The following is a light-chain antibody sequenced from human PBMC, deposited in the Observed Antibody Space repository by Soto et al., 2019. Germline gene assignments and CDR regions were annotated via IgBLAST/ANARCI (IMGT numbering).Light chain of an antibody. CDR3: QQTYSTPFT. Sequence: DIQMTQSPSSLSASVGDRVTITCRASQSISSYLNWYQQKPGKAPKVVIYAASSLQSGVPSRFSGSESGTDFTLTISSLQPEDFATYYCQQTYSTPFTFVPGTKVDIK. V-gene: IGKV1-39*01. J-gene: IGKJ3*01. CDR1: QSISSY. CDR2: AAS.